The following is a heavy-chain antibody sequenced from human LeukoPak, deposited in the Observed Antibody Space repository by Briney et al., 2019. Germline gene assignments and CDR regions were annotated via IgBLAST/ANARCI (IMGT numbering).Heavy chain of an antibody. CDR1: GGSFSGYY. CDR3: ARARGVRGTSTGYYYMDV. CDR2: INHSGST. D-gene: IGHD3-10*01. J-gene: IGHJ6*03. Sequence: PSETLSLTCAVYGGSFSGYYWSWIRQPPGRRLEWIGEINHSGSTNYNPSLKSRVTISVDTSKNQFSLKLSSVTAADTAVYYCARARGVRGTSTGYYYMDVWGKGTTVTVSS. V-gene: IGHV4-34*01.